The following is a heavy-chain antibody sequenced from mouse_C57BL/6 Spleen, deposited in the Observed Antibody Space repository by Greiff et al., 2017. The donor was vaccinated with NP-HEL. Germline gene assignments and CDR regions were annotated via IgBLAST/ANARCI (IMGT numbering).Heavy chain of an antibody. D-gene: IGHD1-1*01. CDR3: ARDTTVVAYYCDY. CDR2: IYPGDGDT. Sequence: VQLQQSGPELVKPGASVKISCKASGYAFSSSWMNWVKQRPGKGLEWIGRIYPGDGDTNYNGKFKGKATLTADKSSSTAYMQLSSLTSEDSAVYFCARDTTVVAYYCDYWGQGTTLTVSS. J-gene: IGHJ2*01. CDR1: GYAFSSSW. V-gene: IGHV1-82*01.